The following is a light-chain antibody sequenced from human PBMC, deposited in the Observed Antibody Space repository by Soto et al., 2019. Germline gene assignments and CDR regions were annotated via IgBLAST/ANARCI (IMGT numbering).Light chain of an antibody. J-gene: IGKJ4*01. CDR3: HQYDSAPLT. CDR2: KAS. Sequence: DVQMTQSPSTLSASVGDRVTITCRASQNVNTWLVWYQQKPGRAPNLLIHKASTLETGVPSRFSGSRSGTDCTLSISRLQPDDFATSYCHQYDSAPLTFGGGTQVEI. V-gene: IGKV1-5*03. CDR1: QNVNTW.